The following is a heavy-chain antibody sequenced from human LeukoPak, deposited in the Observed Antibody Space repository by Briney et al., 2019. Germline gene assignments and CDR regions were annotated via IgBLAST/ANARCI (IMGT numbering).Heavy chain of an antibody. CDR1: GYTFTNYA. CDR3: AVGYYGSGGYYYYYYMDV. J-gene: IGHJ6*03. Sequence: ASVKVSCKASGYTFTNYAMNWVRQAPGQGLEWMGLINTNTGNPTYAQGFTGRFVFSLDTSVSTAYLQISSLKAEDTAVYYCAVGYYGSGGYYYYYYMDVWGKGTTVTVSS. D-gene: IGHD3-10*01. V-gene: IGHV7-4-1*02. CDR2: INTNTGNP.